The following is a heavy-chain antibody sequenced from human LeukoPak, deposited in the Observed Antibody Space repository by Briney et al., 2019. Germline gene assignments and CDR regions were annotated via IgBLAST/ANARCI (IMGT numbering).Heavy chain of an antibody. J-gene: IGHJ5*02. V-gene: IGHV4-59*01. CDR3: VRGFDP. CDR1: GGSISSYY. Sequence: SETLSLTCTVSGGSISSYYWSWIRQPPGKGLEWIGYIYYSGSTNYNPSLKSRVTISVDTSKNQFSLKLSSVTAADTAVYCCVRGFDPWGQGTLVTVSS. CDR2: IYYSGST.